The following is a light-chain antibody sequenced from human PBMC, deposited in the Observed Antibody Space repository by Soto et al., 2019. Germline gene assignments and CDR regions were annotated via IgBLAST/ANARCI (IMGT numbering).Light chain of an antibody. J-gene: IGLJ3*02. Sequence: QSALTQPPSASGSPGRSVTISFTGTSSDVGGYDYVSWFQQHPGKAPKLIIYEVTKRPSGVPDRFSASKSGNTASLTVSGLQAEDEADYYCISFVAGNTYGVFGGGTKLTVL. CDR2: EVT. V-gene: IGLV2-8*01. CDR1: SSDVGGYDY. CDR3: ISFVAGNTYGV.